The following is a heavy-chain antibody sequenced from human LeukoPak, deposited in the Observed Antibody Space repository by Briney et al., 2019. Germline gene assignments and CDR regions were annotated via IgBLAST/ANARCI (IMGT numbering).Heavy chain of an antibody. V-gene: IGHV3-74*03. Sequence: GGSLRLSCAASGFTFTTSWIHWVRQPPGKGLEWVSRINSDGSSITYGDSVKGRFTISRDNVKNTVFLQMESLRAEDRAVYYGARDDSSVWYYFDYGGQGTLVTVSS. D-gene: IGHD3-22*01. J-gene: IGHJ4*02. CDR1: GFTFTTSW. CDR2: INSDGSSI. CDR3: ARDDSSVWYYFDY.